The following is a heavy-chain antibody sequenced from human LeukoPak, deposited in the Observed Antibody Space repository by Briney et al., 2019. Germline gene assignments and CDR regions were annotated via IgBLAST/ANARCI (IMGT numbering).Heavy chain of an antibody. Sequence: SETLSLTCAVSSDFFSTSHWWNWVRQSPGEGLEWIGEVSVDGSRNYNPSLKSRVTMLLDKSKNQFSLNLNSVTAADTAVYYCARVIPHGWRQSDHWGQGILVIVSS. D-gene: IGHD6-19*01. CDR1: SDFFSTSHW. CDR3: ARVIPHGWRQSDH. CDR2: VSVDGSR. J-gene: IGHJ4*02. V-gene: IGHV4-4*02.